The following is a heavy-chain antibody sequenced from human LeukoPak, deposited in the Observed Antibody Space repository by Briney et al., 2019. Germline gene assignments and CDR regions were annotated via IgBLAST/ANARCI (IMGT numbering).Heavy chain of an antibody. Sequence: SVTVSFKASGGTFSSYAISWVRQAHGQGNEWMGRIIPILGIANYAQKFQGRVTITADKSTSTAYMELSSLRSEDTAVYYCAREWRLIAAANWFDPWGQGTLVTVSS. CDR2: IIPILGIA. CDR1: GGTFSSYA. J-gene: IGHJ5*02. V-gene: IGHV1-69*04. D-gene: IGHD6-13*01. CDR3: AREWRLIAAANWFDP.